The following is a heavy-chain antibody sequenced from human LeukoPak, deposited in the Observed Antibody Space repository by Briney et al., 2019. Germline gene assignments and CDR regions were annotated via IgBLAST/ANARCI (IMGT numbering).Heavy chain of an antibody. CDR3: ARHLGYCTSTSCYRVFDY. Sequence: SETLSLTCTVSGGSISSGSYYWSWIRQPPGKGLEWIEYIYYSGSTYYNPSLKSRVTISVDTSKNQFSLKLSSVTAADTAVYYCARHLGYCTSTSCYRVFDYWGQGTLVTVSS. D-gene: IGHD2-2*01. V-gene: IGHV4-30-4*08. J-gene: IGHJ4*02. CDR1: GGSISSGSYY. CDR2: IYYSGST.